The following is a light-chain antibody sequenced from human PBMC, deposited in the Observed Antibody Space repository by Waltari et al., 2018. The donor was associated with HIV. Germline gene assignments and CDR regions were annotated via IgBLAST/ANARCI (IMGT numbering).Light chain of an antibody. J-gene: IGLJ1*01. CDR1: SSDVGGYNY. CDR3: SSYAGSSNFV. CDR2: EVS. V-gene: IGLV2-8*01. Sequence: QSALTQPPSASGSPGQSVTISCTGTSSDVGGYNYVSWYQQHPGKAPKLMISEVSNRPAGIPDRFSGSKSGNTASLTVSGLQAEDEADYYCSSYAGSSNFVFGTGTKVTVL.